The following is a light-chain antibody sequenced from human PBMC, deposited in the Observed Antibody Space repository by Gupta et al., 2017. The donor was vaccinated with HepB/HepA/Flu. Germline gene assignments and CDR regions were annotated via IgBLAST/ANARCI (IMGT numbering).Light chain of an antibody. Sequence: SYELTQPPSVSVSPGQTARITCSGDALPKQFSYWYQQKPGQAPVLVIYKDSERPSGSPERFSGSSSGTTVTLTISGVQAEDEADYHCQSGDSSGTVVFGGGTKLTVL. CDR2: KDS. V-gene: IGLV3-25*03. CDR3: QSGDSSGTVV. CDR1: ALPKQF. J-gene: IGLJ2*01.